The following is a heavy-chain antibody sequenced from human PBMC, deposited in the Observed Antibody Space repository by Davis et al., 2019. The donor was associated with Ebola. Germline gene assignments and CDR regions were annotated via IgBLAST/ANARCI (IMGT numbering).Heavy chain of an antibody. D-gene: IGHD5-12*01. V-gene: IGHV6-1*01. CDR1: GDSVSTNSGG. CDR3: ARGWLRSAFDQ. CDR2: TYYSSKWYN. Sequence: PSETLSLTCAISGDSVSTNSGGWNWIRQSPSRGLEWLGRTYYSSKWYNESALSVKSRITISADTAKNQLSLHLNSVTPEDTAVYYCARGWLRSAFDQWGQGTLVTVSS. J-gene: IGHJ4*02.